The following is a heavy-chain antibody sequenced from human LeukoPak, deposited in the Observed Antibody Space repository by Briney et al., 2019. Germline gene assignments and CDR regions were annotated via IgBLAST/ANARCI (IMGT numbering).Heavy chain of an antibody. V-gene: IGHV3-15*01. CDR1: GFTFGDYA. J-gene: IGHJ4*02. CDR2: IKSKTDGGTT. Sequence: GGSLRLSCTASGFTFGDYAMSWFRQVPGKGLEWVGRIKSKTDGGTTDYAAPVEGRFTISRDDSKNTLYLQMNSLKNEDTAVYYCISDTHWGQGTLVTVSS. CDR3: ISDTH.